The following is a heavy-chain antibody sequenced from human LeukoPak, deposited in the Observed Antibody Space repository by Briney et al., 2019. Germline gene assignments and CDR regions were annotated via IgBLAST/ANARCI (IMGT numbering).Heavy chain of an antibody. CDR1: GGSINTDNW. CDR3: AREMTTDYYRSYFDY. D-gene: IGHD3-9*01. Sequence: PSGTLSLTCVVSGGSINTDNWWGWVRQPPGKGLEWIGEIYRSGSTNYNPSLKSRVIISLDKSRNQFSLKLSSVAAADTAVYYCAREMTTDYYRSYFDYWGQGTPVTVSS. CDR2: IYRSGST. J-gene: IGHJ4*02. V-gene: IGHV4-4*02.